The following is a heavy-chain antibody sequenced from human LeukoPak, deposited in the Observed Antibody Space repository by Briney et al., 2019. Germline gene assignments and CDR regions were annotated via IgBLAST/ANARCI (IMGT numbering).Heavy chain of an antibody. CDR3: ACSRKCDSTGYNPTYYFCS. Sequence: PSESLSLTCTVSGGSIIGSYWTWIRQSPGGGLEYIGYIYNTVGVNYSPSLRSGVTISINTSRSQFSLRLTSLTPTATAFFNCACSRKCDSTGYNPTYYFCSWGQGVLVT. CDR1: GGSIIGSY. D-gene: IGHD3-22*01. J-gene: IGHJ4*02. CDR2: IYNTVGV. V-gene: IGHV4-59*01.